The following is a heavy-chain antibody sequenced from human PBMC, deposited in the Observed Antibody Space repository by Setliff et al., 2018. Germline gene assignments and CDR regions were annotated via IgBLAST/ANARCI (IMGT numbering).Heavy chain of an antibody. V-gene: IGHV1-69*06. CDR1: GGTFSSYA. Sequence: ASVKVSCKASGGTFSSYAISWVRQAPGQGLEWMGRIIPIFGTANYAQKFQGRVTITADKSTSTAYMELSSLRSEDTAVYYCARELPRTVFGVVIDYWGQGTLVTVSS. CDR3: ARELPRTVFGVVIDY. J-gene: IGHJ4*02. CDR2: IIPIFGTA. D-gene: IGHD3-3*01.